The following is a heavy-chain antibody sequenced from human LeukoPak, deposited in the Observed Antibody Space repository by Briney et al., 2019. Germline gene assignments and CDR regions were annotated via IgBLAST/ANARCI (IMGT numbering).Heavy chain of an antibody. CDR3: ARDLNGDCVADL. J-gene: IGHJ5*02. Sequence: GGSLRLSCAASGFTFSRYSMNWVRQAPGKGLEWVSSISSSSSYIYYADSVKGRFTISRDNAKNSLYLQMSSLRPEDTAVYYCARDLNGDCVADLWGQGTLITVSS. V-gene: IGHV3-21*01. CDR1: GFTFSRYS. D-gene: IGHD2-21*02. CDR2: ISSSSSYI.